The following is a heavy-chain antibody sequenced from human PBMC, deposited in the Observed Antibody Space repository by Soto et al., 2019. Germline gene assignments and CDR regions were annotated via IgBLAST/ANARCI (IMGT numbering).Heavy chain of an antibody. CDR2: IYYSGST. CDR3: ARAPHVLIFDY. V-gene: IGHV4-59*01. CDR1: GGSISSYY. Sequence: SETLSLTCTVSGGSISSYYWSWIRQPPGKGLEWIGYIYYSGSTNYTPSLKSRVTISVDTSKNQFSLKLSSVTAADTAVYYCARAPHVLIFDYWGQGILVTVSS. J-gene: IGHJ4*02. D-gene: IGHD2-8*01.